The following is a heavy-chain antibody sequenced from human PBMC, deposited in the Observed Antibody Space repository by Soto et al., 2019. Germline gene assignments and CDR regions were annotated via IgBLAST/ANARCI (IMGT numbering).Heavy chain of an antibody. Sequence: EVQLVESGGGLVKPGGSLRLSCAASGFSFSNAWMNWVRQAPGKGLEWVGRIKRKIDGEATDYAGPVKGRFTVFRDDSKSALYLQMNSLKGDDTAVYYCTTGSVEGVWGQGTMVTVS. CDR2: IKRKIDGEAT. V-gene: IGHV3-15*07. J-gene: IGHJ6*02. CDR3: TTGSVEGV. D-gene: IGHD2-15*01. CDR1: GFSFSNAW.